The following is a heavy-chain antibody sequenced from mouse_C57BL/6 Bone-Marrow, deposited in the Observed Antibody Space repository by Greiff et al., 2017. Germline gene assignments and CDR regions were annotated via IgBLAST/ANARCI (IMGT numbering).Heavy chain of an antibody. J-gene: IGHJ1*03. CDR3: ATTVASWYFDV. CDR2: ISYDGSN. D-gene: IGHD1-1*01. CDR1: GYSITSGYY. Sequence: EVHLVESGPGLVKPSQSLSLTCSVTGYSITSGYYWNWIRQFPGNKLEWMGYISYDGSNNYNPSLKNRISITRDTSKNQFFLKLNSVTTEDTATYYCATTVASWYFDVWGTGTTVTVSS. V-gene: IGHV3-6*01.